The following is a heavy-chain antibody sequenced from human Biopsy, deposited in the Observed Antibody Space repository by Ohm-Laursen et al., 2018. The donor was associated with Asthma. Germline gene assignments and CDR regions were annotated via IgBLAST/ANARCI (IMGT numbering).Heavy chain of an antibody. Sequence: GASVKVSCKASGGTFSSNSINWVRQAPGQRLEWMGWINAGDGNTKYSQKFQGRVTITRDTSASTAYMDLRSLRSEDTAMYYCARTYYDFLTGQVNDAFALWGQGTMVTVSS. D-gene: IGHD3-9*01. CDR3: ARTYYDFLTGQVNDAFAL. CDR2: INAGDGNT. V-gene: IGHV1-3*01. J-gene: IGHJ3*01. CDR1: GGTFSSNS.